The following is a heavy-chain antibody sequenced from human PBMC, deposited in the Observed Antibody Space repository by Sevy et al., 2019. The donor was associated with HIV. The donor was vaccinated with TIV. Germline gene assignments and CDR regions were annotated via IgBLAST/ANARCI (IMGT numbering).Heavy chain of an antibody. CDR2: ISSSGSTI. CDR1: GFTFSSYE. D-gene: IGHD5-18*01. CDR3: VREGLGGFSYSLDC. Sequence: GGSLRLSCAASGFTFSSYEMNWVRQAPGKGLEWVSYISSSGSTIYYADSVKGRFTISRDNAKNSLYLQMNSLRAEDTAVYYCVREGLGGFSYSLDCWGQGTLVTFSS. V-gene: IGHV3-48*03. J-gene: IGHJ4*02.